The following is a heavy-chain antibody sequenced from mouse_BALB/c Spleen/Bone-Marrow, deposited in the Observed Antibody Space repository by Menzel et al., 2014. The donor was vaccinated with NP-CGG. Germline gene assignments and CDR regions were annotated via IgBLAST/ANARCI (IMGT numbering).Heavy chain of an antibody. V-gene: IGHV14-3*02. Sequence: EVQLQQSGAELVKPGASVKLSCTASGFNIKDTYMHWVKRRPEQGLEWIGRIDPANGNTKYDPKLQGKATITADTSSNTAHLHLSSLTSEDTAVYYCANDWFAYWGQGTLVTVSA. D-gene: IGHD2-3*01. J-gene: IGHJ3*01. CDR2: IDPANGNT. CDR3: ANDWFAY. CDR1: GFNIKDTY.